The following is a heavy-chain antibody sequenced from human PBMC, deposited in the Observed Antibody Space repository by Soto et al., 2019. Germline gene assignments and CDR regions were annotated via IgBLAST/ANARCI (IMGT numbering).Heavy chain of an antibody. D-gene: IGHD4-4*01. V-gene: IGHV4-59*01. CDR2: ISYSGST. J-gene: IGHJ4*02. CDR3: ARAYTNYPYYFDY. Sequence: PSETLSLTCTVSGASISSYYWSWIRQPPGKGLEWIGYISYSGSTNYNPSLKSRFTISVDTSNNQFSLKLSSVTAADTAVYYCARAYTNYPYYFDYWGQGTLVTVSS. CDR1: GASISSYY.